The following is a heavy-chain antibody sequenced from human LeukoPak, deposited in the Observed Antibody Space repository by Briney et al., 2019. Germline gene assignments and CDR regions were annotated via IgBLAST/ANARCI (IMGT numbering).Heavy chain of an antibody. J-gene: IGHJ6*04. V-gene: IGHV3-48*03. CDR1: GFTFSSYE. Sequence: PGGSLRLSCAASGFTFSSYEMNWVRQAPGKGLEWVPYISSSGSTIYYADSVKGRFTISRDNAKNSLYLQMNSLGAEDTAVYYCAELGITMIGGVWGRGTTVTISS. CDR3: AELGITMIGGV. D-gene: IGHD3-10*02. CDR2: ISSSGSTI.